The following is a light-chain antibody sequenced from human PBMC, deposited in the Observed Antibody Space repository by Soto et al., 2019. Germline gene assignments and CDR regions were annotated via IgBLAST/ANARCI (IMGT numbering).Light chain of an antibody. CDR1: QSVTNN. V-gene: IGKV3-15*01. CDR2: GAF. CDR3: QQYNDWPLT. Sequence: EIVLTQSPGTLSLSPGERATLSCRASQSVTNNNLAWYQQKPGQAPRLLIYGAFTRATGIPARFSGTGSGTEFTLTISSLQSEDFALYYCQQYNDWPLTFGQGTKVDIK. J-gene: IGKJ1*01.